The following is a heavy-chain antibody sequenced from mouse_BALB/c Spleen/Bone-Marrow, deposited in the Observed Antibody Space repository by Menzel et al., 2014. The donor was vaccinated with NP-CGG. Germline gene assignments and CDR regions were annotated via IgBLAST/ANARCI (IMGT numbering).Heavy chain of an antibody. CDR2: ISSGGGNT. CDR3: ARYGSGTSAH. Sequence: EVMLVESGVGLVKPGGSLKLSCAASGFTFSSYTMSWVRQTPEKRLEWVATISSGGGNTYYPDSVKGRFTISRDNAKNNLYLQMSSLRSEDTALYYCARYGSGTSAHWGQRTPATVPA. D-gene: IGHD3-1*01. J-gene: IGHJ3*01. V-gene: IGHV5-9*03. CDR1: GFTFSSYT.